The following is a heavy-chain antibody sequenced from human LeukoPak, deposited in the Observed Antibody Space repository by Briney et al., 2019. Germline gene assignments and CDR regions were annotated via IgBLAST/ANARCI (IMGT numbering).Heavy chain of an antibody. CDR2: ISAYNGNT. D-gene: IGHD3-22*01. CDR1: GYTFTSYG. Sequence: ASVKVSCKASGYTFTSYGISWVRQAPGQGLEWMGWISAYNGNTNYAQKLQGRVTMTTDTSTSTAYMELRSLRSDDTAVYYCARDYYDSSGYYVRDYWGQGTLVTVSS. J-gene: IGHJ4*02. V-gene: IGHV1-18*01. CDR3: ARDYYDSSGYYVRDY.